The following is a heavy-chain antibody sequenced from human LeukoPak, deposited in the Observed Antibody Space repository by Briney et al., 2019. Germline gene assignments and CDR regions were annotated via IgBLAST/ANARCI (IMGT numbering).Heavy chain of an antibody. CDR2: ISTSSCI. Sequence: GGSLRLSCAASGFTFSSYSMNWVRQAPGKGLEWVSPISTSSCISYANSVKGRFTISRDNAKTALYLQMNSLRAEDTAVYYCARAPLAVAGYFYYYMDVWGKGTTVTVSS. J-gene: IGHJ6*03. V-gene: IGHV3-21*01. D-gene: IGHD6-19*01. CDR3: ARAPLAVAGYFYYYMDV. CDR1: GFTFSSYS.